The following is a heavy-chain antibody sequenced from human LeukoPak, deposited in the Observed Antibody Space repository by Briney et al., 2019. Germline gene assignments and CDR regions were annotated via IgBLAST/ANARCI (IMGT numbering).Heavy chain of an antibody. CDR1: GYTFTSYD. CDR2: INPNSGNT. D-gene: IGHD3-16*01. CDR3: ARTPVWRSGGGTRKNWFDP. Sequence: GASVEVSCKASGYTFTSYDINWVRQATGQGLEWMGWINPNSGNTGYAQTFQGRVTMTRNTSISTAYMELSSLRSEDTAVYYCARTPVWRSGGGTRKNWFDPWGQGTLVTVSS. J-gene: IGHJ5*02. V-gene: IGHV1-8*01.